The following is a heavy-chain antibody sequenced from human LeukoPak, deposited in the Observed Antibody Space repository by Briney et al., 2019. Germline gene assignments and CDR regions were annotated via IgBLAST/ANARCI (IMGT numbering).Heavy chain of an antibody. CDR1: GFTFDTHH. Sequence: AGSLRLSCAASGFTFDTHHMSWVRQAPGKGLEWLSDITGSGGTTHYSDSVKGRFTISRDNSKNTLYLQMDSLRAEDTAVYYCAKDQALQLVGDTWGQGTLVSVSS. V-gene: IGHV3-23*01. CDR3: AKDQALQLVGDT. D-gene: IGHD6-13*01. CDR2: ITGSGGTT. J-gene: IGHJ5*02.